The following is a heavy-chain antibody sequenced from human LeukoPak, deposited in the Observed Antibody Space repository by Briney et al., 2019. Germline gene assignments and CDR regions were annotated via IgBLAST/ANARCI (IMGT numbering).Heavy chain of an antibody. Sequence: ASVKVSCQAFGYTYTGYYMHWARQAPGQGLEWMGWINPNSGGTNYAQKFQGRVTMTRATSITTAYMELSRLRSDDTAVYYCARDLRECTNGVCSGFEYWGQGTLVTVSS. CDR2: INPNSGGT. J-gene: IGHJ4*02. V-gene: IGHV1-2*02. CDR1: GYTYTGYY. D-gene: IGHD2-8*01. CDR3: ARDLRECTNGVCSGFEY.